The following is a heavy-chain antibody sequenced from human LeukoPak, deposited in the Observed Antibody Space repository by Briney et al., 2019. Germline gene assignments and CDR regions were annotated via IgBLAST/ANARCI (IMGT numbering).Heavy chain of an antibody. V-gene: IGHV3-20*04. J-gene: IGHJ1*01. Sequence: GGSLRLSCAASGFTFDDNGMSWVRQAPGKGLEWVSGINWNGGITAYGDSVKGRFTISRDNAKNSLYLEMNSLRAEDTAFYYCAKGKGGKSGISWYAGYIHHWGQGTLVTVSS. CDR1: GFTFDDNG. D-gene: IGHD6-13*01. CDR2: INWNGGIT. CDR3: AKGKGGKSGISWYAGYIHH.